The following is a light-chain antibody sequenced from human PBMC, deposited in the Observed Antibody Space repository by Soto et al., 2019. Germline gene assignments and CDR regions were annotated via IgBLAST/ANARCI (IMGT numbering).Light chain of an antibody. CDR3: QQFNSYPLT. J-gene: IGKJ4*01. V-gene: IGKV1-13*02. CDR2: DAS. CDR1: QGICSA. Sequence: AIPLTQSPSSLSAFVGDKITITCRASQGICSAIARYSQKTRKTPKLLIYDASSLESGVPSKFSGSGSGTDFTLTISSLQPEDFATYYCQQFNSYPLTFGGGTKVDIK.